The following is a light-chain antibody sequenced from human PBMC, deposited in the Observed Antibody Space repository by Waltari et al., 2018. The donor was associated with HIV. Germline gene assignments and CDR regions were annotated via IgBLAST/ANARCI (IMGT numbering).Light chain of an antibody. CDR2: RNN. CDR1: SSNIGSNY. J-gene: IGLJ2*01. V-gene: IGLV1-47*01. Sequence: QSVLTQPPSASGTPGQRVTISCSGSSSNIGSNYVYWYQHLPGTAPKLLSYRNNQRTSGVPDRVSGSKSGTSASLAISGLRSEDEADYYCAAWDDSLLFGGGTKLTVL. CDR3: AAWDDSLL.